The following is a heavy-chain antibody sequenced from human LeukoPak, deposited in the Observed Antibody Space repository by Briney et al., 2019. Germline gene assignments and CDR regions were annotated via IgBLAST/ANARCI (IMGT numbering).Heavy chain of an antibody. CDR1: GFTFSSYA. D-gene: IGHD2-15*01. V-gene: IGHV3-23*01. Sequence: GGSLRLSCAASGFTFSSYAMSWVRQAPGKGLEWVSAISGSGGSTYYADSVKGRFTISRDNSKNTLYLQMNSLRAEDTAVYYCAKDREDCSGGSCYSYYFDYWGQGTLVTVSS. CDR3: AKDREDCSGGSCYSYYFDY. CDR2: ISGSGGST. J-gene: IGHJ4*02.